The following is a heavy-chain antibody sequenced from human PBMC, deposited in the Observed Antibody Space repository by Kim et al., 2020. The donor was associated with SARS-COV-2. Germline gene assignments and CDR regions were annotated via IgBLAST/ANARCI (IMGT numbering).Heavy chain of an antibody. CDR2: MNPNSGNT. CDR3: ARGRIKQWLLTLYYFDY. D-gene: IGHD6-19*01. V-gene: IGHV1-8*01. CDR1: GYTFTSYD. Sequence: ASVKVSCKASGYTFTSYDINWVRQATGQGLEWMGWMNPNSGNTGYAQKFQGRVTMTRSTSISTAYMELSSLRSEDTAVYYCARGRIKQWLLTLYYFDYWGQGTLVTVSS. J-gene: IGHJ4*02.